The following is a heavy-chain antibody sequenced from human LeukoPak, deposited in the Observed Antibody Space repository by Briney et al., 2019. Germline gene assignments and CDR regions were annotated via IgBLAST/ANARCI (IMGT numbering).Heavy chain of an antibody. CDR2: IYHSGST. J-gene: IGHJ3*02. Sequence: SETLSLTCAGSGYSISSGYYWGWIRQPPGKWVEWIGSIYHSGSTYYNPSLKSRVTISVDTSKNQFSLKLSSVTAADTAVYYCARLLARGFLEWLPLGAFDIWGQGTMVTVSS. V-gene: IGHV4-38-2*01. D-gene: IGHD3-3*01. CDR1: GYSISSGYY. CDR3: ARLLARGFLEWLPLGAFDI.